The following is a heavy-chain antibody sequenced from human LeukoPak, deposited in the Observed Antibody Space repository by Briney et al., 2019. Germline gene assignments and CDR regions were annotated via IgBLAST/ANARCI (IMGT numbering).Heavy chain of an antibody. CDR2: IYHSGST. D-gene: IGHD3-22*01. J-gene: IGHJ3*02. CDR3: ARDTGTHYYDSSGYYGSDAFDI. Sequence: SETLSLTCTVSGYSISSGYYWGWIRQPPGKGLEWIGSIYHSGSTYYNPSLKSRVTISVDTSKNQFSLKLSSVTAADTAVYYCARDTGTHYYDSSGYYGSDAFDIWGQGTMVTVSS. V-gene: IGHV4-38-2*02. CDR1: GYSISSGYY.